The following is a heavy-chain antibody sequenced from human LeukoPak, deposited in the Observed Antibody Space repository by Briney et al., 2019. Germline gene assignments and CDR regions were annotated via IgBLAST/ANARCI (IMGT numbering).Heavy chain of an antibody. Sequence: GGSLRLSCAASGFTFGDYAMHWVRQAPGKGLEWVSGISWNSGSIGYVDSVKGRFTISRDNAKNSLYLQMNSLRAEDTALYYCAKDMRQYYYDSSGYFDGGADYWGQGTLVTVSS. CDR3: AKDMRQYYYDSSGYFDGGADY. V-gene: IGHV3-9*01. J-gene: IGHJ4*02. CDR1: GFTFGDYA. D-gene: IGHD3-22*01. CDR2: ISWNSGSI.